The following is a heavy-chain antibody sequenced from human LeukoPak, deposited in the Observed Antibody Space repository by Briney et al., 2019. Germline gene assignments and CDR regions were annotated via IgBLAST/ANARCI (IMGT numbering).Heavy chain of an antibody. CDR3: AKDGASEWVAARHFDN. CDR2: IRLDGSNK. D-gene: IGHD6-6*01. CDR1: GFTFRTYG. Sequence: GSLELSCAASGFTFRTYGMHWVRQAPGKGLGWVAFIRLDGSNKYYADSVKGRFTISRDNSKNTLYLQMNSQTTDETAVYYCAKDGASEWVAARHFDNWGQGTLVTVSS. J-gene: IGHJ4*02. V-gene: IGHV3-30*02.